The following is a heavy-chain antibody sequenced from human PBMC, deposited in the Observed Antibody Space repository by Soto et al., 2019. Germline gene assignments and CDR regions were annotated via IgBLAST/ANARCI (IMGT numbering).Heavy chain of an antibody. V-gene: IGHV3-11*01. D-gene: IGHD3-10*01. Sequence: QVHLVESGGGLVKPGGSLRLSCTASGFVFTEYYMSWVRQAPGKGPEWVSSSSSAGTTIDYADSVKGRFTFSRDNAKNSMYLQMTSLRPDDTAVYYCARDRFGLFDHWGQGVLVTVSS. CDR1: GFVFTEYY. CDR2: SSSAGTTI. CDR3: ARDRFGLFDH. J-gene: IGHJ4*02.